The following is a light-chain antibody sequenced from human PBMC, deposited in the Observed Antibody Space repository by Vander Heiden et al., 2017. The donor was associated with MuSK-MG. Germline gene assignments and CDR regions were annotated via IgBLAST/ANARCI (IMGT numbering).Light chain of an antibody. Sequence: QSVLTQPPSVSGAPGKRVTISCTGNSSNIGAGYDVHWYQQFPGKAPKCLICANDNRPSGVPDRFSGSKSGSSASLAITGLQAEDEADYYCQSYDTSLTGVVFGGGTKLTVL. V-gene: IGLV1-40*01. J-gene: IGLJ2*01. CDR3: QSYDTSLTGVV. CDR2: AND. CDR1: SSNIGAGYD.